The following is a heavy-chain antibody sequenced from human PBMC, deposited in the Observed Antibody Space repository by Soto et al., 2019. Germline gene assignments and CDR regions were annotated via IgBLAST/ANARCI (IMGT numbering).Heavy chain of an antibody. CDR2: IYHSGST. CDR3: AGVGYSGYEAGFDI. V-gene: IGHV4-4*02. J-gene: IGHJ3*02. CDR1: SGSSSSNNW. Sequence: LSLTGAGSSGSSSSNNWWSWVRQPPGKGLEWIGEIYHSGSTNYNPSLKSRVTISVDKSKNQFSLKLSSVTAADTAVYYCAGVGYSGYEAGFDIWGQGTMVTVSS. D-gene: IGHD5-12*01.